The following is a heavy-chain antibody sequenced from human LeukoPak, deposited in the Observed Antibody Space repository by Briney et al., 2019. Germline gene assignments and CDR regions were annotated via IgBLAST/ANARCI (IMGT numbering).Heavy chain of an antibody. V-gene: IGHV3-30*18. CDR2: ISYDGSNK. J-gene: IGHJ6*02. Sequence: GRSLRLSCAASGFTFSSYGTHWVRQAPGKGLEWVAVISYDGSNKYYADSVKGRFTISRDNSKNTLYLQMNSLRAEDTAVYYCAKGLWLVVVAASGGMDVWGQGTTVTVSS. CDR1: GFTFSSYG. CDR3: AKGLWLVVVAASGGMDV. D-gene: IGHD2-15*01.